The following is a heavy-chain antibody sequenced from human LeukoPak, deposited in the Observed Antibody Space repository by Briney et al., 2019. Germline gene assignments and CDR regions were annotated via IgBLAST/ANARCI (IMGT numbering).Heavy chain of an antibody. CDR2: IFTSGST. CDR3: ARDSKQYCSGGSCYYMDV. D-gene: IGHD2-15*01. CDR1: GGSISSGSYY. V-gene: IGHV4-61*02. Sequence: SETLSLTCTVSGGSISSGSYYWSWIRQPAGKGPEWIGRIFTSGSTNYNPSLKSRVTISVDTSKNQFSLKLSSVTAADTAVYYCARDSKQYCSGGSCYYMDVWGKGTTVTVSS. J-gene: IGHJ6*03.